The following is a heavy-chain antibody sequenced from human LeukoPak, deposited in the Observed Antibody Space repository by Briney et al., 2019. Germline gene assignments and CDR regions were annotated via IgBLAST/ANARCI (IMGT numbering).Heavy chain of an antibody. Sequence: GGSLRLSCAAYGYSFSTSRMKRVRQAPGKGLEWLSYISSSGTIDYADSVKGRFTISYDNAKNSLYLQMNSLRADDTAVYYCARDSSWSFDYWGQGNLVTVSS. V-gene: IGHV3-48*01. J-gene: IGHJ4*02. CDR3: ARDSSWSFDY. D-gene: IGHD3-10*01. CDR1: GYSFSTSR. CDR2: ISSSGTI.